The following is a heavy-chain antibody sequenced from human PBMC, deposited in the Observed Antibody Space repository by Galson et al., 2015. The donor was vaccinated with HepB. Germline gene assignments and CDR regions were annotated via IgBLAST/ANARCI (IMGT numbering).Heavy chain of an antibody. CDR1: GFTFSRYG. CDR2: TWHDGSNS. J-gene: IGHJ4*02. V-gene: IGHV3-33*08. Sequence: SLRLSCAASGFTFSRYGMHWVRQVPGKGLEWVALTWHDGSNSFYAASVKGRFTIARDNSQNTLYLHMTNLRAEDTALYYCAREAHIAAPASFDYRGQGTLVTVSS. CDR3: AREAHIAAPASFDY. D-gene: IGHD6-25*01.